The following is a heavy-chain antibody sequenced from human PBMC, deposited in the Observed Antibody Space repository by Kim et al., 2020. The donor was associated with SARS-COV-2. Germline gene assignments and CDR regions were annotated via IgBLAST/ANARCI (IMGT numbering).Heavy chain of an antibody. D-gene: IGHD7-27*01. CDR1: GFTFSSYA. Sequence: GGSLRLSCAASGFTFSSYAMSWVRQAPGKGLEWVSAISGSGGSTYYADSVKGRFTISRDNSKNTLYLQMNSLRAEDTAVYYCAKDWVELGNNSYYYYGMDVWGPGTTVTVSS. CDR2: ISGSGGST. V-gene: IGHV3-23*01. J-gene: IGHJ6*02. CDR3: AKDWVELGNNSYYYYGMDV.